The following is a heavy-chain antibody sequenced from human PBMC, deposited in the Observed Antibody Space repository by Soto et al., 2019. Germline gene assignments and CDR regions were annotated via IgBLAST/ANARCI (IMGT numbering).Heavy chain of an antibody. CDR1: GYTFTSYG. D-gene: IGHD4-17*01. CDR2: ISAYNGNT. J-gene: IGHJ4*02. V-gene: IGHV1-18*01. Sequence: QVQLVQSGAGVKKPGASVKVSCKASGYTFTSYGISWVRQAPGQGLEWMGWISAYNGNTNYAQQLQSRVTMTTHTSTSTAYMELRRLRSEDTAVYYCPRDMTTVTTGGFDYWGQGTLVTVSS. CDR3: PRDMTTVTTGGFDY.